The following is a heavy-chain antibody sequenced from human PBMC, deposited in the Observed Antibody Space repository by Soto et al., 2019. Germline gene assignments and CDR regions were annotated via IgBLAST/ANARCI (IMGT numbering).Heavy chain of an antibody. CDR2: IYPGDSDT. CDR1: GYSFTSYW. CDR3: ASTTYYYGSGSYYYGMDV. J-gene: IGHJ6*02. V-gene: IGHV5-51*01. D-gene: IGHD3-10*01. Sequence: PGESLKISCKGSGYSFTSYWIGWVRQMPGKGLEWMGIIYPGDSDTRYSPSFQGQVTISADKSISTAYLQWSSLKASDTAMYFCASTTYYYGSGSYYYGMDVWGQGTTVTVSS.